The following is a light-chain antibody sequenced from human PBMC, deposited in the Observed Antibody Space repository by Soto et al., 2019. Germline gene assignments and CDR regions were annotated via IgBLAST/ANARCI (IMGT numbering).Light chain of an antibody. CDR2: QAS. V-gene: IGKV1-5*03. CDR3: QQYSSYPWT. CDR1: QSINNW. Sequence: DIQMTQSPSALSASVGDRVTITCRASQSINNWLAWYQQKQGKAPKLLIYQASGLESGVPSRFSGIISGTEFTLTISSLQHDDFATYYCQQYSSYPWTFGQGTKVEIK. J-gene: IGKJ1*01.